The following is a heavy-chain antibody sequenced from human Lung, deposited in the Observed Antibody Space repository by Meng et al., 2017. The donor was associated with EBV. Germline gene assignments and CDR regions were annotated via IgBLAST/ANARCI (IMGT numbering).Heavy chain of an antibody. D-gene: IGHD1-1*01. CDR2: VYHHGDT. J-gene: IGHJ4*02. CDR1: GDSISSDIW. CDR3: GRDQGRQLINH. V-gene: IGHV4-4*02. Sequence: QVQLQASGPVLVMPSRTLYLTCTVSGDSISSDIWWSWVRQPPGKGLEWIGEVYHHGDTNYNPSLKSRVVISVDRSKNQFSLNLSSVTAADTAVYYCGRDQGRQLINHWGQGTLVTVSS.